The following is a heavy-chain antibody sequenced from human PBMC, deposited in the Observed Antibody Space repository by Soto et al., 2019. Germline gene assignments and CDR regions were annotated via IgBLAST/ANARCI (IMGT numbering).Heavy chain of an antibody. CDR1: GGSISSGDYY. CDR3: ARGFPSSITIFSWFDP. J-gene: IGHJ5*02. D-gene: IGHD3-3*01. CDR2: IYYSGRS. V-gene: IGHV4-30-4*01. Sequence: QVQLQESGPGLVKPSQTLSLTCTVSGGSISSGDYYWSWIRQSPGKGLEWIGYIYYSGRSYYNPSLTSRVTISVGTSKNHFSLKLSSVTAADTAVYYCARGFPSSITIFSWFDPWGQGTLVTVSS.